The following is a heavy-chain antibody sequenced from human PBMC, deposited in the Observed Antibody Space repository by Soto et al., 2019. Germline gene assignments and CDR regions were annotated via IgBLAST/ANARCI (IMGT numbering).Heavy chain of an antibody. CDR1: GGTFSSYA. J-gene: IGHJ6*02. CDR2: IIPIFGTA. D-gene: IGHD2-2*01. CDR3: AIRGYCSSTSCQKSGYYGMDV. Sequence: SVKVSCKASGGTFSSYAISWVRQAPGQGLEWMGGIIPIFGTANYAQKFQGRVTITADESTSTAYMELSSLRSEDTAVYYCAIRGYCSSTSCQKSGYYGMDVWGQGTTVTVSS. V-gene: IGHV1-69*13.